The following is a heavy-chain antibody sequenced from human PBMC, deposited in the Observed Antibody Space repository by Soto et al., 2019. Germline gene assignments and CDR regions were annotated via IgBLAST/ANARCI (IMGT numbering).Heavy chain of an antibody. J-gene: IGHJ4*02. CDR3: AKEGPADSSSWTQLDY. V-gene: IGHV3-30*18. D-gene: IGHD6-13*01. Sequence: LRLSCAASGFTFSSYGMHWVRQAPGKGLEWVAVISYDGSNKYYADSVKGRFTISRDNSKNTLYLQMNSLRAEDTAVYYCAKEGPADSSSWTQLDYWGQGTLVTVSS. CDR1: GFTFSSYG. CDR2: ISYDGSNK.